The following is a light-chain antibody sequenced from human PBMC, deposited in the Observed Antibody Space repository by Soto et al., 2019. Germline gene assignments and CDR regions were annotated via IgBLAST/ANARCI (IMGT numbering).Light chain of an antibody. Sequence: DIQMTQSPSTLSASVGDRVTITCRASQSISSWLAWYQQKPGKAPKLLIYDASSLESGVPSRFSGSGSGTEFTLTISSLQPDDFATYYCQQYNSNSLFGGGTKVEIK. CDR3: QQYNSNSL. J-gene: IGKJ4*01. CDR2: DAS. CDR1: QSISSW. V-gene: IGKV1-5*01.